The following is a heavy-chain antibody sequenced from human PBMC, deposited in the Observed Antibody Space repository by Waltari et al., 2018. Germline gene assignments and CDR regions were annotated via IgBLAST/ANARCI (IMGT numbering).Heavy chain of an antibody. CDR1: GGTFSSYA. CDR3: VRGGYSYGYGTNWFDP. D-gene: IGHD5-18*01. J-gene: IGHJ5*02. Sequence: QVQLVQSGAEVKKPGSSVKVSCKASGGTFSSYAISWVRQAPGQGLEWMGGIIPILGIANYAQKFQGRVTITADESTSTAYMELSSLRSEDTAVYYCVRGGYSYGYGTNWFDPWGQGTLVTVSS. CDR2: IIPILGIA. V-gene: IGHV1-69*04.